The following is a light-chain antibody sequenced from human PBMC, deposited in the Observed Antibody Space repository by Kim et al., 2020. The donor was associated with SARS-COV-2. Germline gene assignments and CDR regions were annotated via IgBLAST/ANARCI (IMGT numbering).Light chain of an antibody. Sequence: PDRTAWCYMVGSNIGSKGENWYQKRPGPPPVLVIYYDSDRPSRIPERFSGSNSGNTATLTISRVEAGDEADYYCQVWVSSSDHDVVFGGGTQLTVL. CDR3: QVWVSSSDHDVV. J-gene: IGLJ2*01. CDR2: YDS. V-gene: IGLV3-21*04. CDR1: NIGSKG.